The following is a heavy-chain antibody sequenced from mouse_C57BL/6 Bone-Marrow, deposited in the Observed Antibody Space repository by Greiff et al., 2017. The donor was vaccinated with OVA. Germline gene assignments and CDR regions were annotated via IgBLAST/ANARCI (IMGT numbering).Heavy chain of an antibody. CDR2: IDPSDSYT. D-gene: IGHD2-2*01. Sequence: QVQLQQPGAELVKPGASVKLSCKASGYTFTSYWMQWVKQRPGQGLEWIGEIDPSDSYTNYNQKFKGKATLTVDTSSSTAYMQLSSLTSEDSAVYYCARLGLPFDYRGQGTTLTVSS. CDR1: GYTFTSYW. V-gene: IGHV1-50*01. CDR3: ARLGLPFDY. J-gene: IGHJ2*01.